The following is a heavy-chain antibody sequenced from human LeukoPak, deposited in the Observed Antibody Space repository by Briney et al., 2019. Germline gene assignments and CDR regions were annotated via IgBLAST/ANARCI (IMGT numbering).Heavy chain of an antibody. D-gene: IGHD7-27*01. J-gene: IGHJ5*01. Sequence: GGSLRLSCTASGFTFSDHYMTWIRQAPGKGLECVSYLSKSGSDIFYADSVKGRFSISRDNAKNSLYSQMNSLRAEDTAVYYCARGHWGLDSWGQGTLVTVSS. CDR2: LSKSGSDI. V-gene: IGHV3-11*01. CDR1: GFTFSDHY. CDR3: ARGHWGLDS.